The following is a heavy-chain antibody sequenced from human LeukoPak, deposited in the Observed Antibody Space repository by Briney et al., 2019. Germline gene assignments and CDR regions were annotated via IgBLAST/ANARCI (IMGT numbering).Heavy chain of an antibody. CDR1: GFTFSSYW. V-gene: IGHV3-74*01. Sequence: GGSLRLSCAASGFTFSSYWMHWVRQAPGKGLVWVSRINSDGSSTSYADSVKGRFTISRDNAKNTLYLQMNSLRAEDMAVYYCARAGPMVRGVTKLDYWGQGTLVTVSS. CDR2: INSDGSST. CDR3: ARAGPMVRGVTKLDY. D-gene: IGHD3-10*01. J-gene: IGHJ4*02.